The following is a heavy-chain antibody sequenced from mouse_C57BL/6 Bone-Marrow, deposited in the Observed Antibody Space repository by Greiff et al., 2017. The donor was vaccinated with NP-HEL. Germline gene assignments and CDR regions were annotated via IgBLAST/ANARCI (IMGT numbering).Heavy chain of an antibody. CDR1: GYTFTDYN. CDR2: INPNNGGT. Sequence: EVKLMESGPELVKPGASVKMSCKASGYTFTDYNMHWVKQSHGKSLEWIGYINPNNGGTSYNQKFKGKATLTVKKSSSTAYMELRSLTSEDSAVDYCARKAIYYDYDGAWFAYWGQGTLVTVSA. V-gene: IGHV1-22*01. J-gene: IGHJ3*01. CDR3: ARKAIYYDYDGAWFAY. D-gene: IGHD2-4*01.